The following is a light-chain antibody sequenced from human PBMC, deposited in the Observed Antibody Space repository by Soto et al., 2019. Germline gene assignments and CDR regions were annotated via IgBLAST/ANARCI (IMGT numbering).Light chain of an antibody. Sequence: QSALTQPASVSGSPGQSITISCTGSSSDIGAYNYVPWFQQYPGKAPKLIISEVSNRPSGVSNRFSGSKSGTAASLTISGLQTEDEADYFCFSFTTDWTHVFGTGTKGTVL. CDR1: SSDIGAYNY. CDR2: EVS. V-gene: IGLV2-14*01. J-gene: IGLJ1*01. CDR3: FSFTTDWTHV.